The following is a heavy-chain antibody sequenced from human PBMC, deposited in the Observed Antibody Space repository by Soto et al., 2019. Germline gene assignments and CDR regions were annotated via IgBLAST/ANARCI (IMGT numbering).Heavy chain of an antibody. CDR2: IWSDGSSK. Sequence: LRISCASSRIRVCSHGMHVVSKAPGKGLEWVAVIWSDGSSKYYADSVKGRFTISRDNSKNTLYLQLDSLRVDDTAVYYCARGSMTTLHLADIWGPGTMVTVSS. V-gene: IGHV3-33*01. CDR1: RIRVCSHG. CDR3: ARGSMTTLHLADI. D-gene: IGHD1-1*01. J-gene: IGHJ3*02.